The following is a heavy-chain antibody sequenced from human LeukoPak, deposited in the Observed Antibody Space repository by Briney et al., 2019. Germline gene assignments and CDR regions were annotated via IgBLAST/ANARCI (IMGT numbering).Heavy chain of an antibody. V-gene: IGHV1-8*01. CDR1: GYTFTSYD. J-gene: IGHJ3*02. CDR3: AIHLSRDAFDI. Sequence: ASVKVSCKASGYTFTSYDINWVRQATGQGLEWMGWMNPNSGNTGYAQKFQGRVTMTRNTSISTAYMELSSLRSKDTAVYHCAIHLSRDAFDIWGQGTMVTVSS. CDR2: MNPNSGNT.